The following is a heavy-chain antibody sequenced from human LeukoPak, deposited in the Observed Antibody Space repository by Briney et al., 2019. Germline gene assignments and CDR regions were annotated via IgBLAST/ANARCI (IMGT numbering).Heavy chain of an antibody. D-gene: IGHD3-10*02. CDR1: EYTFTGYY. J-gene: IGHJ2*01. CDR2: INPNSGGT. CDR3: ARGPYVPFPNWYFDL. V-gene: IGHV1-2*07. Sequence: ASVKVSCKASEYTFTGYYMHWVRQAPGQGLGWMVWINPNSGGTHYAPKFQGRVTMTRDTSISTAYMELSRLRSDDTAVYYCARGPYVPFPNWYFDLWGRGTLVTVSS.